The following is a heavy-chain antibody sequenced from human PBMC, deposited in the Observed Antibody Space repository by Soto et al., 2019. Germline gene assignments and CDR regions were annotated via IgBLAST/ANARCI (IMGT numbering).Heavy chain of an antibody. Sequence: QVQLVESGGGVVQPGRSLRLSCAASGFNFSSYVMHWVRQAPGKGLEWVAVIWYDGGNKYYADSVKGRFTISRDNSKNTLYLEMNSLRAEDTAVYFCARDGQVLPRDGIRSLYYFDYWGQGTLVTVSS. D-gene: IGHD2-15*01. CDR2: IWYDGGNK. J-gene: IGHJ4*02. CDR3: ARDGQVLPRDGIRSLYYFDY. V-gene: IGHV3-33*01. CDR1: GFNFSSYV.